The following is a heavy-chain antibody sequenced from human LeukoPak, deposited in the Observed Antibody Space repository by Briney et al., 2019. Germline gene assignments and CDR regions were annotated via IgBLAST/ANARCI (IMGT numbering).Heavy chain of an antibody. J-gene: IGHJ4*02. Sequence: ASVKVSCKASGYTFTGYYMHWVRQAPGQGLERMGWINPNSGGTNYAQKFQGWVTMTRDTSISTAYMELSRLRSDDTAVYYCARGAGLYSSGWYVRPFDYWGQGTLVTVSP. CDR1: GYTFTGYY. CDR3: ARGAGLYSSGWYVRPFDY. V-gene: IGHV1-2*04. CDR2: INPNSGGT. D-gene: IGHD6-19*01.